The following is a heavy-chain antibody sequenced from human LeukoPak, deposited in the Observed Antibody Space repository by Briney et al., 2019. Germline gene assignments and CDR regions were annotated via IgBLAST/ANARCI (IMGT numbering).Heavy chain of an antibody. CDR1: GFTFSGSA. D-gene: IGHD3-9*01. Sequence: GGSLRLPCAASGFTFSGSAMHWVRQASGKGLEWVGRIRSKANSYATAYAASVKGRFTISRDDSKNTAYLQMNSLKTEDTAVYYCTRIYDILTGYYMPENYYYYYGMDVWGQGTTVTVSS. V-gene: IGHV3-73*01. CDR3: TRIYDILTGYYMPENYYYYYGMDV. CDR2: IRSKANSYAT. J-gene: IGHJ6*02.